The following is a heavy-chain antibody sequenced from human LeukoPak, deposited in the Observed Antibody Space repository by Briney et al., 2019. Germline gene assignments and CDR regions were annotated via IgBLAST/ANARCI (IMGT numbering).Heavy chain of an antibody. J-gene: IGHJ4*02. CDR1: GYTFTSYA. Sequence: ASVKVSCKASGYTFTSYAMNWVRQAPGQGLEWMAWINVYNGKTYYAQNFQGRLTMTTDTSTSTAYMELRNLRSDDSAVYYCARDQGYYYDSTGYVFDSWGQGTLVTVSS. CDR2: INVYNGKT. V-gene: IGHV1-18*01. CDR3: ARDQGYYYDSTGYVFDS. D-gene: IGHD3-22*01.